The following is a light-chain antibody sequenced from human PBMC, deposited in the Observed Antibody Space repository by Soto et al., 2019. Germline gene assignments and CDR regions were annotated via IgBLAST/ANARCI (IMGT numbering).Light chain of an antibody. J-gene: IGKJ5*01. CDR2: GAS. V-gene: IGKV3-20*01. CDR3: QQYATSPQM. Sequence: DIVMTHSPDSLAVSLGERATINCKSSQSVLYSNYLAWFQKKPGQAPRLLIYGASNRATGIPDRFSGSGSGTDFTLTITRLEPEDFAEYYCQQYATSPQMFGQGTRLEIK. CDR1: QSVLYSNY.